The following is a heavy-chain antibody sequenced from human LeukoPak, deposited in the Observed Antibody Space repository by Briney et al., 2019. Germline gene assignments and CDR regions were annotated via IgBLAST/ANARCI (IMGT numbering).Heavy chain of an antibody. CDR3: ASTGDDWRGN. D-gene: IGHD3-9*01. CDR2: INRDGSYA. J-gene: IGHJ4*02. Sequence: PGGSLRLSCAASGFTFSSYWMHWVRQAPGKGLVWVSRINRDGSYASYADSVRGRFTISRDNAKNTLYLQMNSLSAEDTVVYYCASTGDDWRGNWGQGTLVTVSS. V-gene: IGHV3-74*01. CDR1: GFTFSSYW.